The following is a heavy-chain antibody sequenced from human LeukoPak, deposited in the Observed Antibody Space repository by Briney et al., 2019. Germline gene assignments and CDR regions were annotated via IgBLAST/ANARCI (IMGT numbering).Heavy chain of an antibody. CDR3: ARGYSSSWYGAFDP. Sequence: SETLSLTCAVYGGSFSGYYWSWIRQPPGKGLEWIGEINHSGSTNYNPSLKSRVTISVDTSKNQFPLKPSSVTAADTAVYYCARGYSSSWYGAFDPWGQGTLVTVSS. D-gene: IGHD6-13*01. V-gene: IGHV4-34*01. CDR1: GGSFSGYY. J-gene: IGHJ5*02. CDR2: INHSGST.